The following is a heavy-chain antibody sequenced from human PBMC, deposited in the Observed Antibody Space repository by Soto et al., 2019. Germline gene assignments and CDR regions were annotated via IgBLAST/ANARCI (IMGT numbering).Heavy chain of an antibody. CDR2: ISGSGGST. Sequence: GGSLRLSCAASGFTFSSYAMSWVRQAPGKGLEWVSAISGSGGSTYYADSVKGRFTISRDNSKNTLYLQMNSLRAEDTAVYYCAKDLYPYYYDSSGYPLFFHCYGMDVWGQGTTVTVSS. CDR3: AKDLYPYYYDSSGYPLFFHCYGMDV. V-gene: IGHV3-23*01. CDR1: GFTFSSYA. J-gene: IGHJ6*02. D-gene: IGHD3-22*01.